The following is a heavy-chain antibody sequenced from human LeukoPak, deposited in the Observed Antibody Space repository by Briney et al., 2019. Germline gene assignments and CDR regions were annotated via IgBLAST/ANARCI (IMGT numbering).Heavy chain of an antibody. J-gene: IGHJ4*02. Sequence: GRSLRLSCAASGFTFGSYGMHWVRQAPGKGLEWVAVISYDGSNKYYADSVKGRFTISRDNSKNTLYLQMNSLRAEDTAVYYCAKEMGSWAAHPFDYWGQGTLVTVSS. CDR1: GFTFGSYG. CDR3: AKEMGSWAAHPFDY. CDR2: ISYDGSNK. V-gene: IGHV3-30*18. D-gene: IGHD6-13*01.